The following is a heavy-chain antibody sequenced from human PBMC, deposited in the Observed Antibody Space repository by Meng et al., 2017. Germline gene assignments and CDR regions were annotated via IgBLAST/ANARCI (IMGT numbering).Heavy chain of an antibody. CDR2: IYTSGST. Sequence: SETLSLTCTVSGGSISSYYWSWIRQPAGKGLEWIGRIYTSGSTNYNPSLKSRVTMSVDTSKNQFSLKLSSETAADTAVYYCARDVGYAVPAATDAFDIWGQGTMVTVSS. CDR3: ARDVGYAVPAATDAFDI. V-gene: IGHV4-4*07. D-gene: IGHD2-2*01. CDR1: GGSISSYY. J-gene: IGHJ3*02.